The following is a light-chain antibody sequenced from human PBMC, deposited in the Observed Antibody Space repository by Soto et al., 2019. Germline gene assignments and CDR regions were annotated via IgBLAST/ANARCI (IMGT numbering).Light chain of an antibody. CDR3: QEYNSYWT. J-gene: IGKJ1*01. CDR1: QSISSW. V-gene: IGKV1-5*03. CDR2: KAS. Sequence: DIQMTQSPSTLSASVGDRVTITCRASQSISSWLAWDQQKPGKAPERLIYKASSLESGVQSRFSGSGCGSDFTLSTSSLQPDAFATYYCQEYNSYWTFGQGTKVEIK.